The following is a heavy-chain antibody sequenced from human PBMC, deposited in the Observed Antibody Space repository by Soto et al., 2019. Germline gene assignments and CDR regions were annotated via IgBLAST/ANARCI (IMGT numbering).Heavy chain of an antibody. CDR2: IWYDGSKK. V-gene: IGHV3-33*01. CDR3: ARGNYDSSGSLDY. Sequence: QVQLVESGGRVVQPGRSLRLSCAASVFTFSYYGMHWVRQAPGKGLEWVAVIWYDGSKKYFADSVKGRFTISRDNSKNTLYLQMNSLRAEDTAVYFCARGNYDSSGSLDYWGQGTLVTVSS. D-gene: IGHD3-22*01. CDR1: VFTFSYYG. J-gene: IGHJ4*02.